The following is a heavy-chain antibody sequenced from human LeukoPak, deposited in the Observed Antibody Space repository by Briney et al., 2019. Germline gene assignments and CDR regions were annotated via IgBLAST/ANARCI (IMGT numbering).Heavy chain of an antibody. CDR3: ATGYGTIDY. CDR2: IKRITDGGTT. D-gene: IGHD1-1*01. CDR1: GFTFTNAW. J-gene: IGHJ4*02. Sequence: GGSLRLSWVVSGFTFTNAWMTWVRQVPGRGLQWVGRIKRITDGGTTDYAAPVKDRFTISRDDSRNTVYLQTNRLTIEDPAVYFCATGYGTIDYWGQRTLATVSS. V-gene: IGHV3-15*01.